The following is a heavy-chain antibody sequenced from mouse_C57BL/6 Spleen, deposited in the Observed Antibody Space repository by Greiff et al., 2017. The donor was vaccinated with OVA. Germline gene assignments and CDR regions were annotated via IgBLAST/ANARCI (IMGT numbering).Heavy chain of an antibody. CDR3: ARLRSYYFDY. D-gene: IGHD1-1*01. V-gene: IGHV5-4*01. J-gene: IGHJ2*01. CDR2: ISDGGSYT. Sequence: EVHLVESGGGLVKPGGSLKLSCAASGFTFSSYAMSWVRQTPEKRLEWVANISDGGSYTYYPDNVKGRFTIARDNAKNNLYLQMSHLKSEDTAMYYCARLRSYYFDYWGQGTTLTVSS. CDR1: GFTFSSYA.